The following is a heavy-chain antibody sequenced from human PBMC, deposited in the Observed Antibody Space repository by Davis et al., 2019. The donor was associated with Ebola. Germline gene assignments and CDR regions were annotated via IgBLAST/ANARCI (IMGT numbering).Heavy chain of an antibody. CDR2: MNPKRGDT. D-gene: IGHD6-19*01. CDR3: ARGRSSGWCRGCLSS. CDR1: GYTFTYYD. Sequence: ASVTVSCKASGYTFTYYDIDWARQAPGQGLEWMGWMNPKRGDTGLAEKFQGRVTLTRDTSTGTAYMEMSSLRSEDTAVYYCARGRSSGWCRGCLSSWGQGTLVTVSS. J-gene: IGHJ5*02. V-gene: IGHV1-8*01.